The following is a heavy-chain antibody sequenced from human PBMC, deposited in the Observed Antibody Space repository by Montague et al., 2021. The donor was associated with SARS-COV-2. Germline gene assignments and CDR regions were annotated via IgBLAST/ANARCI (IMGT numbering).Heavy chain of an antibody. V-gene: IGHV3-74*01. D-gene: IGHD3-3*01. J-gene: IGHJ5*02. Sequence: SLRLPCAASGFTFSSYWMHWVRQAPGKGLVWVSRINSDGSSTSYADSVKGRFTISRDNAKNTLYLQMNSLRAEDTAVYYCARDRFWGVVPFDPWGQGTLVTVSS. CDR1: GFTFSSYW. CDR3: ARDRFWGVVPFDP. CDR2: INSDGSST.